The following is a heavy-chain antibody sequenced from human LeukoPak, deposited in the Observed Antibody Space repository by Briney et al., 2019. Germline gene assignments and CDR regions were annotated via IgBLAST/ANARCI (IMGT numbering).Heavy chain of an antibody. V-gene: IGHV3-21*04. Sequence: GGSLRLSCAASGFTFSSYSMNWVRQAPGKGLEWVSSISTSSSTYYADSVKGRFTISRDNSKNTLYLQMNSLRAEDTAVYYCAKAGIAAAEAEDYWGQGTLVTVSS. CDR3: AKAGIAAAEAEDY. CDR1: GFTFSSYS. J-gene: IGHJ4*02. CDR2: ISTSSST. D-gene: IGHD6-13*01.